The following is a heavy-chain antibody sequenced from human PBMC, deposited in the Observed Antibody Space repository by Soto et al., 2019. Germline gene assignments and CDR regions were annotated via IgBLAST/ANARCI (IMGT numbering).Heavy chain of an antibody. CDR2: IIPIFGTA. Sequence: QVQLVQSGAEVKKPGSSVKVSCKASGGTFSSYAISWVRQAPGQGLEWMGGIIPIFGTANYAQKFQGRVTITADESTSTAYRELSSLRSEDTAVYYCARHYYGSGSYYNYAFDIWGQGTMVTVSS. V-gene: IGHV1-69*01. D-gene: IGHD3-10*01. CDR1: GGTFSSYA. J-gene: IGHJ3*02. CDR3: ARHYYGSGSYYNYAFDI.